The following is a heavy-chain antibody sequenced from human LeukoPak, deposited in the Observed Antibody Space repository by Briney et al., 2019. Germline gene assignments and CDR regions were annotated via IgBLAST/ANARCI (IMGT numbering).Heavy chain of an antibody. CDR1: GGSIGTYC. Sequence: SETLALTCTVSGGSIGTYCWSWLRQSPGTGLEWIGYIYVTGTRYNTYLQSRVTISVDRSSNQFFLKMKCVTAADTAVYYCARHIGGGIEDMDVWGRGTKVTVSS. CDR2: IYVTGT. D-gene: IGHD3-16*02. CDR3: ARHIGGGIEDMDV. J-gene: IGHJ6*03. V-gene: IGHV4-59*08.